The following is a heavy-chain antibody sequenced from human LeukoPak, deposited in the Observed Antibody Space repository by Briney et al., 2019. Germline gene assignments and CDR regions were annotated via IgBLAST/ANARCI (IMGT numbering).Heavy chain of an antibody. D-gene: IGHD3-16*01. J-gene: IGHJ5*02. V-gene: IGHV1-18*01. CDR2: ISAYNGNT. Sequence: ASVKVSCKASGYTFTSYGISWVRQALGQGLEWMGWISAYNGNTNYAQKLQGRVTMTTDTSTSTAYMELRSLRSDDTAVYYCASYAGDGEWFDPWGQGTLVTVSS. CDR3: ASYAGDGEWFDP. CDR1: GYTFTSYG.